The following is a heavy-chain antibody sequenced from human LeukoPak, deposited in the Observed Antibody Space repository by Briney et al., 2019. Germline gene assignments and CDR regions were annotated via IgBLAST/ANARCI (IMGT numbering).Heavy chain of an antibody. D-gene: IGHD2-2*01. V-gene: IGHV3-21*01. J-gene: IGHJ3*02. CDR2: ISSSSSYI. Sequence: GGSLRLSCAASGFTFSSYSMNWVRQAPGKGLEWVSSISSSSSYIYYADSVKGRFTISRDNAKNTLYLQLNSLRAEDTAVYYCARSRLFAFDIWGQGTMVTVSS. CDR3: ARSRLFAFDI. CDR1: GFTFSSYS.